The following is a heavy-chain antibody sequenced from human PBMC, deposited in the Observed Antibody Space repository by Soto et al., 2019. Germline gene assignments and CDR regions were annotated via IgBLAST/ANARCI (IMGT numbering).Heavy chain of an antibody. V-gene: IGHV3-21*01. Sequence: EVQLVESGGGLVKPGGSLRLSCAASGFTFSSYSMNWVRQAPGKGLEWVSSISSSSSYIYYADSVKGRFTISRDNAKNSLYLQMNSLRAEDTAVYYCARDVLGGIQIYFDYWGQGTLVTVSS. D-gene: IGHD3-16*01. CDR3: ARDVLGGIQIYFDY. J-gene: IGHJ4*02. CDR2: ISSSSSYI. CDR1: GFTFSSYS.